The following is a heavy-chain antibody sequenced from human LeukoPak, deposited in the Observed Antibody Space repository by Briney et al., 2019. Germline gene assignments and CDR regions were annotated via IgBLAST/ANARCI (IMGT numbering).Heavy chain of an antibody. V-gene: IGHV1-24*01. CDR2: FDPEDGET. CDR3: ATITGFTMVRGVIFDP. Sequence: ASVKVSCKVSGYTLTELSMHWVRQAPGKGLDWMGGFDPEDGETIYAQKFQGRVTMTEDTSTDTAYMELSSLRSEDTAVYYCATITGFTMVRGVIFDPWGQGTLVTVSS. D-gene: IGHD3-10*01. CDR1: GYTLTELS. J-gene: IGHJ5*02.